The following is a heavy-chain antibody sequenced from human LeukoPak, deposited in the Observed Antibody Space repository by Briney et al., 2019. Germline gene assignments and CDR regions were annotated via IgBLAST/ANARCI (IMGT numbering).Heavy chain of an antibody. V-gene: IGHV1-69*13. CDR3: AKTDTAMVYEYYFDY. J-gene: IGHJ4*02. CDR1: GGTFSSYA. Sequence: SVTVSCKASGGTFSSYAISWVRQAPGQGLEWMGGIIPIFGTANYAQKFQGRVTITADESTSTAYMELSSLRSEDTAVYYCAKTDTAMVYEYYFDYWGQGTLVTVSS. D-gene: IGHD5-18*01. CDR2: IIPIFGTA.